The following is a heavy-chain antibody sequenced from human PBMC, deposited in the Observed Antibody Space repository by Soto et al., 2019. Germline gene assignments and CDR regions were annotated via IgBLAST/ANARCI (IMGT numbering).Heavy chain of an antibody. CDR2: INPSGGYT. J-gene: IGHJ5*02. D-gene: IGHD2-21*02. CDR1: GYTFTSYY. Sequence: QVQLVQSGAEVKKPGASVEVSCKASGYTFTSYYMNWVRQAPGQGLEWLGIINPSGGYTTYAQRVLGRVSRTSDTYTSTVHMELGSLTSEDTAVYYCARGGCIVVVPAPYDPWGQGTLGTVSS. V-gene: IGHV1-46*03. CDR3: ARGGCIVVVPAPYDP.